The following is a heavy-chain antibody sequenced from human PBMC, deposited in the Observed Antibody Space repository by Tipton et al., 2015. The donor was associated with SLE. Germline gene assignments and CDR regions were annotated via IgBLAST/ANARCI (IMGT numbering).Heavy chain of an antibody. CDR2: LYYSGNT. V-gene: IGHV4-39*07. CDR3: ARDPNGGYGSFDY. CDR1: GGSIRSSRHF. J-gene: IGHJ4*02. D-gene: IGHD7-27*01. Sequence: TLSLTCTVSGGSIRSSRHFWGWIRQPPGKGLEWIGVLYYSGNTYYNPSLKSPVTLSIDTSKNQFSLKMGSVTAADTAVYYCARDPNGGYGSFDYWGLGALVTVSS.